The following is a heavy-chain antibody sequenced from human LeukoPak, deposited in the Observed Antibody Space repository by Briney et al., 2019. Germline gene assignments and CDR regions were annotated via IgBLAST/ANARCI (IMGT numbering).Heavy chain of an antibody. CDR2: INPNSGGT. CDR1: GYTFTGYY. D-gene: IGHD3-10*01. Sequence: ASVKVSCKASGYTFTGYYMHWVRQAPGQGLEWMGWINPNSGGTNYAQKFQGRVTMTRDTSISTAYMELSRLRSDDTAVYYCAREVVRITMVRGDPKAVYYWGQGTLVTVSS. CDR3: AREVVRITMVRGDPKAVYY. J-gene: IGHJ4*02. V-gene: IGHV1-2*02.